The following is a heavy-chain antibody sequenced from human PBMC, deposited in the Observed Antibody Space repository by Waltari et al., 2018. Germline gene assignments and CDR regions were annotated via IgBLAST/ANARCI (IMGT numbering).Heavy chain of an antibody. J-gene: IGHJ4*02. V-gene: IGHV3-53*01. D-gene: IGHD6-6*01. CDR3: ARGGYSSSSWGIFDY. CDR1: GFTVSSNY. CDR2: SYSGGST. Sequence: EVQLVESGGGLIQPGVSLRLSCAASGFTVSSNYMRWVRQAPGKGLEWVSVSYSGGSTYYADSVKGRFTISRDNSKNTLYLQMNSLRAEDTAVYYCARGGYSSSSWGIFDYWGQGTLVTVSS.